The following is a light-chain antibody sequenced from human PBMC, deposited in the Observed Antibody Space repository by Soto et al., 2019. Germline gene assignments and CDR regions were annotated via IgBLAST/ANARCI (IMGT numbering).Light chain of an antibody. Sequence: DSLMTQYPSTLSASVGDRVTITCRASQSISSWLAWYQQKPGKAPKLLISKASTLHSGVPPRFSGSGSGTEFTLIISSLEPDDFATYYCQQYESYPMTFGGGTKVDIK. CDR3: QQYESYPMT. CDR2: KAS. CDR1: QSISSW. V-gene: IGKV1-5*03. J-gene: IGKJ4*01.